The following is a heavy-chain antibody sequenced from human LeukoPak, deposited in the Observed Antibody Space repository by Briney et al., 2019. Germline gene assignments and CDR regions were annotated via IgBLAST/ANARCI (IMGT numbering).Heavy chain of an antibody. V-gene: IGHV3-30*03. CDR2: ISYDGSNK. CDR3: ARGRLQYPLDY. Sequence: PGGSLRLSCAASGFTFSSYGMHWVRQAPGKGLEWVAVISYDGSNKYYADSVKGRFTISRDDSKNTLYPQMNSLRAEDTAVYYCARGRLQYPLDYWGQGTLVTVSS. J-gene: IGHJ4*02. D-gene: IGHD4-11*01. CDR1: GFTFSSYG.